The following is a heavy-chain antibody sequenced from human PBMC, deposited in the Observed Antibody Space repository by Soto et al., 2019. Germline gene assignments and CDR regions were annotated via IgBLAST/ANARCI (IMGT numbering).Heavy chain of an antibody. Sequence: SVKVSCKASGGTFSSYAMSWVRQAPGQGLEWMGGIIPIFGTANYAQKFQGRVTITADESTSTAYMELSSLRSEDTAVYYCGVAARYYYYYGMDVWGQGTTVTVSS. D-gene: IGHD6-6*01. J-gene: IGHJ6*02. V-gene: IGHV1-69*13. CDR1: GGTFSSYA. CDR3: GVAARYYYYYGMDV. CDR2: IIPIFGTA.